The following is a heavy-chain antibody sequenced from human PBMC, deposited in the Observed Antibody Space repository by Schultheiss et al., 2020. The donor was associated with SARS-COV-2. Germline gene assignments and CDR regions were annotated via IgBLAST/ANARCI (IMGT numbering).Heavy chain of an antibody. CDR2: ISGSGGST. V-gene: IGHV3-23*01. J-gene: IGHJ3*02. CDR1: GFTFSSYA. D-gene: IGHD3-22*01. CDR3: AKSVGDVDYYDSSGYSDAFDI. Sequence: GGSLRLSCAASGFTFSSYAMSWVRQAPGKGLEWVSAISGSGGSTYYADSVKGRFTISRDNSKNTLYLQMNSLRAEDTAVYYCAKSVGDVDYYDSSGYSDAFDIWGQGTMVTVSS.